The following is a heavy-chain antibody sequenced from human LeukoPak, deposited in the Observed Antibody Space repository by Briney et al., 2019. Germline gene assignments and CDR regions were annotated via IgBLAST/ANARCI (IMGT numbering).Heavy chain of an antibody. Sequence: PSETLSLTCIVSGGSMNNYYWSWIRQPPGKGLEWIAYIHYTGITNYNPFLKSRVTLSLDTSKNQFSLKLNSVTAADTAFYYCARILEGSGAAFDIWGQGTMVTVSS. CDR2: IHYTGIT. V-gene: IGHV4-59*01. D-gene: IGHD1-26*01. CDR3: ARILEGSGAAFDI. CDR1: GGSMNNYY. J-gene: IGHJ3*02.